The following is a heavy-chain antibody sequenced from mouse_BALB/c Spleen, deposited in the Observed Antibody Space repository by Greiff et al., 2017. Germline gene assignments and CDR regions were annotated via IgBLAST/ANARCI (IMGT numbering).Heavy chain of an antibody. CDR2: ISSGSSTI. J-gene: IGHJ3*01. Sequence: EVQLVESGGGLVQPGGSRKLSCAASGFTFSSVEMHWVRQSPEKGLEWVAYISSGSSTIYYADTVKGRFTISRDNPKNTLFLQMTSLRSEDTAMYYCARGGLYYGNYPFAYWGQGTLVTVSA. V-gene: IGHV5-17*02. CDR1: GFTFSSVE. CDR3: ARGGLYYGNYPFAY. D-gene: IGHD2-1*01.